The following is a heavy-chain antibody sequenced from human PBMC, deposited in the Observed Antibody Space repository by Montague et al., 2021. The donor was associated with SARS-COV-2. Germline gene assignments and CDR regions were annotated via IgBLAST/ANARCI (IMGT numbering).Heavy chain of an antibody. D-gene: IGHD6-19*01. Sequence: CAISGDSVSSNSVAWSWLRQSPSRGLEWLGRTYYRPKWYSDYAPSVRGRLTVNPDASKSEFSLELNYVTPEDTAVYYCVRYSGWFYFDFWGQGTLVTVSS. CDR1: GDSVSSNSVA. CDR3: VRYSGWFYFDF. V-gene: IGHV6-1*01. CDR2: TYYRPKWYS. J-gene: IGHJ4*02.